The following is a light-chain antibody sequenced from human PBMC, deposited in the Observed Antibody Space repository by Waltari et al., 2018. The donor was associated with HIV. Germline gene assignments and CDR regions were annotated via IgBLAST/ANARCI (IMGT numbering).Light chain of an antibody. V-gene: IGLV2-11*01. Sequence: QSALTQSRSVSGSPGQSVTISCTGTSSDVGGYTFVSWYQHHPGKAPKLVISDVTNRPSGVPDRFSGSKSGNTASLTISGLQAEDEADYYCCSYSGSGTLYVFGTGTEVTVL. CDR1: SSDVGGYTF. J-gene: IGLJ1*01. CDR3: CSYSGSGTLYV. CDR2: DVT.